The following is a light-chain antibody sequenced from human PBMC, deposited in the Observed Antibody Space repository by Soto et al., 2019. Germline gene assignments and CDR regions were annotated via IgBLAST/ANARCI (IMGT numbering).Light chain of an antibody. J-gene: IGKJ5*01. Sequence: EIVMTQSPATLSVSPGERATLSCRASQSVSSNLAWYQQKPGQALRLLIYGASTRATGISARFSGSRSGTEFTLTISSLQSEDFAVYYCQQYNNWPPTFGQGTRLEIK. CDR2: GAS. CDR1: QSVSSN. CDR3: QQYNNWPPT. V-gene: IGKV3-15*01.